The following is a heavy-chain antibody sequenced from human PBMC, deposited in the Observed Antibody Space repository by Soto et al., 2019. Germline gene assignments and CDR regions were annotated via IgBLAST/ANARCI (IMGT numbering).Heavy chain of an antibody. CDR1: GFTFSDAW. D-gene: IGHD2-15*01. Sequence: GGSLRLSCAASGFTFSDAWMSWVRQAPGKGLDWVGRIKSKSDGGTTEYAAPVRGRFTISRDDSKNTLYLQMNSLKTEDTAVYYSTAYLWRTAVVVASTEYFNPWGQGTPVTVSS. CDR3: TAYLWRTAVVVASTEYFNP. CDR2: IKSKSDGGTT. J-gene: IGHJ5*02. V-gene: IGHV3-15*01.